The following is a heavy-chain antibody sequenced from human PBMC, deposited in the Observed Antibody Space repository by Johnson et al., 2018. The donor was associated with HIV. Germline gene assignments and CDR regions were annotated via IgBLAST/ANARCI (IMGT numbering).Heavy chain of an antibody. CDR2: ISYDGSNK. V-gene: IGHV3-30-3*01. Sequence: QVQLVESGGGLIQPGGSLRLSCAASGFTFSSYAMHWVRQAPGKGLEWVAVISYDGSNKYYADSVKGRFTISRDNSKNTLYLQMNSLRAEDTAVYYCARDGRDLVTRGSFDVWGQGTVVTVSS. D-gene: IGHD3-9*01. J-gene: IGHJ3*01. CDR1: GFTFSSYA. CDR3: ARDGRDLVTRGSFDV.